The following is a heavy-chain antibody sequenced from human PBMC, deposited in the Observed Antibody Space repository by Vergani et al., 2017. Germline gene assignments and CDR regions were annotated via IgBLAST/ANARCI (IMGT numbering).Heavy chain of an antibody. V-gene: IGHV3-7*03. D-gene: IGHD3-22*01. Sequence: VQLVESGGGVVQPGRSLRLSCAASGFTFSSYWMSWVRQAPGKGLEWVANIKQDGSEKYYVDSVKGRFTISRDNAKNSLYLQMISLRAEDTAVYYCARDLGYYDSSGFADYWGQGTLVTVSS. CDR1: GFTFSSYW. CDR3: ARDLGYYDSSGFADY. J-gene: IGHJ4*02. CDR2: IKQDGSEK.